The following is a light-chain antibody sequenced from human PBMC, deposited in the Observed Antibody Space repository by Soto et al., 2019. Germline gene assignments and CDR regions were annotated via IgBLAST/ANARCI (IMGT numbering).Light chain of an antibody. CDR2: EAN. CDR1: SSDVGSYDL. Sequence: QSALTQPASVSGSPGQSITISCTGTSSDVGSYDLVSWYQQHPGKAPKLMIYEANKRPSGVSSRFSGSKSGNTASLTISGLQADDEASYSCCSYEGGGTYVFGTGTKVTVL. CDR3: CSYEGGGTYV. V-gene: IGLV2-23*01. J-gene: IGLJ1*01.